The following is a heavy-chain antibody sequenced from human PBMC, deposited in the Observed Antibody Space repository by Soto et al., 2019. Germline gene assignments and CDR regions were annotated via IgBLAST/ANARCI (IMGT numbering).Heavy chain of an antibody. Sequence: SETLSLTCSVSGGSISSGGYYWSWLRQHAGTGLEWIGYVHHSGTTFYKSSLRSRVSMSIDTSKNHFSLNLTSVTAADTAIYCCARYDVDTSMVFEYWGQGSLVTVSS. CDR2: VHHSGTT. CDR3: ARYDVDTSMVFEY. J-gene: IGHJ4*02. V-gene: IGHV4-31*03. CDR1: GGSISSGGYY. D-gene: IGHD5-18*01.